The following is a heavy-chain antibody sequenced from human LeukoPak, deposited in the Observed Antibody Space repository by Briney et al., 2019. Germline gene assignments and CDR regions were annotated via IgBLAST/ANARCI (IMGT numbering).Heavy chain of an antibody. V-gene: IGHV3-23*01. CDR2: ISGSGDRT. CDR3: AKYRGFGDSYGS. J-gene: IGHJ5*02. Sequence: PGGSLRLSCAASGFPFSRNDMSWVRQAPGKGLEWVSSISGSGDRTYYADSVKGRFTISRDTSKNTLYLEMNSLRAEDAAVYYCAKYRGFGDSYGSWGQGTLVTVSS. D-gene: IGHD3-10*01. CDR1: GFPFSRND.